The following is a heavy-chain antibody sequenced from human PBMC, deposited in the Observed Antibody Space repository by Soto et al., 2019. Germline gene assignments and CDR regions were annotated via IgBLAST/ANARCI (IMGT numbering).Heavy chain of an antibody. Sequence: EVQLVESGGGLVQPGGSLRLSCAASGFTFNTYWMSWVRQTPGKGLEWVANIKEDGSDPYYVDSVKGRFSISRDNGKNSLYLQMNRLRADDTAVYYWALAVRTGTPDLWGPGTLVTVSS. J-gene: IGHJ5*02. CDR3: ALAVRTGTPDL. D-gene: IGHD1-1*01. CDR2: IKEDGSDP. CDR1: GFTFNTYW. V-gene: IGHV3-7*02.